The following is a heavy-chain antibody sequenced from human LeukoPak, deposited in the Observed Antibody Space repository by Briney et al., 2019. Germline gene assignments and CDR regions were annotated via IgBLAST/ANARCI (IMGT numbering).Heavy chain of an antibody. CDR2: IRSKANSYAT. V-gene: IGHV3-73*01. CDR1: GFTFSGSA. D-gene: IGHD1-14*01. J-gene: IGHJ3*02. CDR3: TRHARKLDAFDI. Sequence: SGGSLRLSCAASGFTFSGSAMHWVRQASGKGLEWVGRIRSKANSYATAYAASVKGRFTISRDDSKNTAYLQMNSLKTEDTAVYYCTRHARKLDAFDIWGQGTMVTVSS.